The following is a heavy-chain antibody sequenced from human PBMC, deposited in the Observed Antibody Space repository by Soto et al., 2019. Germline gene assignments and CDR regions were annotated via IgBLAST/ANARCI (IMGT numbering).Heavy chain of an antibody. CDR1: GFTFSSYG. CDR3: AKLGLATYYDFWSGPSEGYFDY. Sequence: QVQLVEAGGGVVQPGRSLRLSCAASGFTFSSYGMHWVRQAPGKGLEWVAVISYDGSNKYYADSVKRRFTISRDNSKNTLYLQMNSLRAEDTAVYYCAKLGLATYYDFWSGPSEGYFDYWGQGTLVTVSS. D-gene: IGHD3-3*01. V-gene: IGHV3-30*18. J-gene: IGHJ4*02. CDR2: ISYDGSNK.